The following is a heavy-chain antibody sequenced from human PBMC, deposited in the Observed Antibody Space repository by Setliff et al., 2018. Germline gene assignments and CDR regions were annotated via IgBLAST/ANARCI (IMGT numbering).Heavy chain of an antibody. Sequence: PSETLSLTCTVPGGSISDNGYFWGWVRQPPGKGPEWIGNIYFGGNTYFNPSFKSRVTMSIDTSNSQFSLKLSSVTAADTAIYYCARDASASDGRNAFDIWGKGTMVT. D-gene: IGHD1-26*01. CDR2: IYFGGNT. CDR1: GGSISDNGYF. V-gene: IGHV4-39*07. J-gene: IGHJ3*02. CDR3: ARDASASDGRNAFDI.